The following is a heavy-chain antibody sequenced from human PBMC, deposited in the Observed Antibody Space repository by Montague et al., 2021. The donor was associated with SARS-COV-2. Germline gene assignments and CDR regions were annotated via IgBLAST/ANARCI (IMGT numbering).Heavy chain of an antibody. CDR3: AAGRLINDSEWNYPYYYYGMHV. CDR1: VGSISGGVSC. Sequence: TLSLTCAGDVGSISGGVSCWGGVRKSEVKGLAWIGYIYYSGTTYYNPSLKSRVIISIDTSKNQFSLKVSSVTAADTAVYYCAAGRLINDSEWNYPYYYYGMHVWGQGTTVAVSS. CDR2: IYYSGTT. V-gene: IGHV4-30-2*05. J-gene: IGHJ6*02. D-gene: IGHD1-7*01.